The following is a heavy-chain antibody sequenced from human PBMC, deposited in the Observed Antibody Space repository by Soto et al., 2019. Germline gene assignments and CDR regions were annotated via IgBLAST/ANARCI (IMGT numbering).Heavy chain of an antibody. CDR2: INWNGGST. D-gene: IGHD2-15*01. V-gene: IGHV3-20*01. J-gene: IGHJ4*02. CDR3: ASNGRYCSGGSCYEDAYYFDY. Sequence: GGSLRLSCAASGFTFDDYGMSWVRQAPGKGLEWVSGINWNGGSTGYADSVKGRFTISRDNAKNSLYLQMNSLRAEDTALYHCASNGRYCSGGSCYEDAYYFDYWGQGTLVTVSS. CDR1: GFTFDDYG.